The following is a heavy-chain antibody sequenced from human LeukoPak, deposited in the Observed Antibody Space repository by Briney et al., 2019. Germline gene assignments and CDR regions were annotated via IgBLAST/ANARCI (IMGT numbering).Heavy chain of an antibody. CDR2: ISYDGSNK. Sequence: GGSLRLSCADSGFTFSSYGMHWVRQAPGKGLEWVAVISYDGSNKYYADSVKGRFTISRDSSKNTLYLQMNSLRAEDTAVYYCAKDLGTTARGFDYWGQGTLVTVSS. D-gene: IGHD7-27*01. J-gene: IGHJ4*02. V-gene: IGHV3-30*18. CDR1: GFTFSSYG. CDR3: AKDLGTTARGFDY.